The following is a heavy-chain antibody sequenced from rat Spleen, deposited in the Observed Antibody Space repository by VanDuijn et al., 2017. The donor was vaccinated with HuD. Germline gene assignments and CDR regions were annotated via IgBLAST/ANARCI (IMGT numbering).Heavy chain of an antibody. D-gene: IGHD4-3*01. CDR1: GFTFSDYN. CDR3: ARQETSGYSNWFTF. CDR2: ISSDGSST. J-gene: IGHJ3*01. V-gene: IGHV5-7*01. Sequence: EVQLVESGGGLVQPGSSLKLSCTASGFTFSDYNMAWVRQAPTKGLEWVATISSDGSSTYYRDSVKGRFTVSRDNAKSTLSLQVESLRSEDTATYYCARQETSGYSNWFTFWGHGTLVTVSS.